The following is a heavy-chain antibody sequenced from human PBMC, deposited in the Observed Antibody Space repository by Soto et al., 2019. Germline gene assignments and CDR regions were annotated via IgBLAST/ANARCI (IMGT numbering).Heavy chain of an antibody. Sequence: GASVKVSCKASGYAFTDHYIHWVRQAPGQGLEWMGIISPDGGSTRYSQKFQARITMTRDTSTSTVYMELSSLRSEDTALYYCARAPRGGVIIVITSAQIDYWGQGTLVPVSS. D-gene: IGHD3-3*01. J-gene: IGHJ4*02. CDR2: ISPDGGST. CDR1: GYAFTDHY. V-gene: IGHV1-46*01. CDR3: ARAPRGGVIIVITSAQIDY.